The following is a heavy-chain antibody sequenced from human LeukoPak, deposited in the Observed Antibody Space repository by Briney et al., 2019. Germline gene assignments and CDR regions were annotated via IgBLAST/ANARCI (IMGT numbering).Heavy chain of an antibody. CDR3: ARGYGDYYMDV. J-gene: IGHJ6*03. D-gene: IGHD4-17*01. V-gene: IGHV1-46*01. Sequence: ASVKVSCKASGYTFTSYYMRWVRQAPGQGLEWMGIINPSGGSTSYAQKFQGRVTMTRDMSTSTVYMELSSLRSEDTAVYYCARGYGDYYMDVWGKGTTVTVSS. CDR2: INPSGGST. CDR1: GYTFTSYY.